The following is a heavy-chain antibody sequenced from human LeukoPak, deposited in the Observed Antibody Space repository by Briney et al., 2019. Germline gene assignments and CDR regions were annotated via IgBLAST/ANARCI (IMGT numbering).Heavy chain of an antibody. Sequence: SETLSLTCTVSGGSISSYYWSWIRQPAGKGLEWIGSIYYSGSTYYNPSLKSRVTISVDTSKNQFSLKLSSVTAADTAVYYCARAYSYGSGSYYKVWGQGTLVTVSS. CDR2: IYYSGST. CDR1: GGSISSYY. J-gene: IGHJ4*02. D-gene: IGHD3-10*01. V-gene: IGHV4-4*07. CDR3: ARAYSYGSGSYYKV.